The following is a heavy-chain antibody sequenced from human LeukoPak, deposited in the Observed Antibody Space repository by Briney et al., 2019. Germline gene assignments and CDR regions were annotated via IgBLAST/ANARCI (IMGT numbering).Heavy chain of an antibody. D-gene: IGHD3-22*01. CDR3: ASPYYYDGSSYYHFFDH. CDR1: GFTFSNYA. Sequence: GGSLRLSCAASGFTFSNYAMNWVRQAPGKGLEWVSAISASAGRTYYADSVKGRFTISRDNSRNTLYLQMNNLRTEDTAVYYCASPYYYDGSSYYHFFDHWGQGTLVTVSS. CDR2: ISASAGRT. J-gene: IGHJ4*02. V-gene: IGHV3-23*01.